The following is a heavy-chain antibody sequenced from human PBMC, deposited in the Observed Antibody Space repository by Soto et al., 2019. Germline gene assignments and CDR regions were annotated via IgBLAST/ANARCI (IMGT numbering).Heavy chain of an antibody. CDR2: ISAYNGNT. Sequence: ASVKVSCKASGYTFTSYGISWVRQAPGQGLEWMGRISAYNGNTNYAQKLQGRVTMTTDTSTSTAYMELRSLRSDDTAVYYCARINRGGGYYYYGMDVLGQGTTVTVSS. CDR1: GYTFTSYG. CDR3: ARINRGGGYYYYGMDV. V-gene: IGHV1-18*01. J-gene: IGHJ6*02. D-gene: IGHD2-15*01.